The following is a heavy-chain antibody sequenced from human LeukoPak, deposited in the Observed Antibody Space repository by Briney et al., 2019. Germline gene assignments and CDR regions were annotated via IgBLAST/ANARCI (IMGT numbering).Heavy chain of an antibody. CDR3: ARTGSLKSNSYSSGWYLRY. CDR2: ISYDGSNK. J-gene: IGHJ4*02. Sequence: PGRSLRLSCAASGFTFSSYAMHWVRQAPGKGLEWVAVISYDGSNKYYADSVKGRFTISRDNSKNTLYLQMNSLRAEDTAVYYCARTGSLKSNSYSSGWYLRYWDQGTLVTVSS. V-gene: IGHV3-30*04. D-gene: IGHD6-19*01. CDR1: GFTFSSYA.